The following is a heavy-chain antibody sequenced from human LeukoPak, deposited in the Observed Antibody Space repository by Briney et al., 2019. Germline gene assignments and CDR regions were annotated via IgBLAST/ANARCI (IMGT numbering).Heavy chain of an antibody. CDR2: INQDGSEK. CDR1: GFTVSSNS. CDR3: ARCSGWAFKN. V-gene: IGHV3-7*01. J-gene: IGHJ4*02. Sequence: PGGSLRLSCTVSGFTVSSNSMSWVRQAPGKGLEWVANINQDGSEKNYVDSVKGRFTISRDSAKNSLYLQMDSLRVEDTAIYYCARCSGWAFKNWGQGTLVTVSS. D-gene: IGHD6-19*01.